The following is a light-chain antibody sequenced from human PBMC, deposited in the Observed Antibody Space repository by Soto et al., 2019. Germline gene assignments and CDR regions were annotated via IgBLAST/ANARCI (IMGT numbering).Light chain of an antibody. CDR2: GND. Sequence: QSVLTQPPSASGTPGQRVTISCSGSSSNIGGNIVNWYQQLPGTAPKLLIFGNDQRPSWVPDRFSGSKSGTSASLAISGLQSEDEADYYCQSYDSSLSGYVFGTGTKVTVL. V-gene: IGLV1-44*01. J-gene: IGLJ1*01. CDR3: QSYDSSLSGYV. CDR1: SSNIGGNI.